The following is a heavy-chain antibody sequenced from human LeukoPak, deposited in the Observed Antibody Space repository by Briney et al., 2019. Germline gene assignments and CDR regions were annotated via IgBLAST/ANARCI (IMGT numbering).Heavy chain of an antibody. D-gene: IGHD3-3*01. CDR2: IRYDGGNK. CDR1: GFTFSSYA. Sequence: PGGSLRLSCAASGFTFSSYAMHWVRQAPGKGLEWVAFIRYDGGNKYYADSVKGRFTISRDNSKNTLYLQMNSLRAEDTAVYYCAKTPRSVLRFLEWSLDYWGQGTLVTVSS. CDR3: AKTPRSVLRFLEWSLDY. V-gene: IGHV3-30*02. J-gene: IGHJ4*02.